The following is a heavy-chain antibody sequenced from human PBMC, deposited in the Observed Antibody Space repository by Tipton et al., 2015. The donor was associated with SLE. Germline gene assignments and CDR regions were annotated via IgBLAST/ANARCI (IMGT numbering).Heavy chain of an antibody. V-gene: IGHV3-23*03. CDR1: GFSFRSYA. Sequence: SLRLSCAASGFSFRSYAMSWVRQAPGKGLEWVSSIYSGGGTYYAASVKGRFTISRDNSKNTVYLRINSLSVEDTAVYHCARFEVETPSFYYHSMDVWGKGTTVTVSS. CDR2: IYSGGGT. J-gene: IGHJ6*03. D-gene: IGHD4-23*01. CDR3: ARFEVETPSFYYHSMDV.